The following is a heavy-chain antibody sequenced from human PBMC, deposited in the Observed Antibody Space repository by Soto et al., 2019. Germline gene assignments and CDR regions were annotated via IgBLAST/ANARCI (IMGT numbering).Heavy chain of an antibody. D-gene: IGHD3-10*01. CDR1: GGSISSGGYS. CDR2: IYHSGST. V-gene: IGHV4-30-2*01. Sequence: SETLSLTCAVSGGSISSGGYSWSWIRQPPGKGLEWIGYIYHSGSTNYNPSLKSRVTISVDKSKNQFSLKLSSVTAADTAVYYCARGWESPYYYGSGIVDYWGQGTLVTVSS. CDR3: ARGWESPYYYGSGIVDY. J-gene: IGHJ4*02.